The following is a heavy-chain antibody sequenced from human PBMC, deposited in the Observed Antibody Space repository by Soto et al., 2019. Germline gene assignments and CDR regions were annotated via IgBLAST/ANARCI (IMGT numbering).Heavy chain of an antibody. CDR2: IWYDESNK. Sequence: PGGSLRLSCAASGFTFSLYGMQWVRQAPGKGLEWVAVIWYDESNKYYADSVKGRFTISRDNSKNTLYLQMSGLTAEDTAVYYCARSPYNSGHHYGMDVWGQGTTVTVSS. J-gene: IGHJ6*02. D-gene: IGHD3-22*01. CDR3: ARSPYNSGHHYGMDV. CDR1: GFTFSLYG. V-gene: IGHV3-33*01.